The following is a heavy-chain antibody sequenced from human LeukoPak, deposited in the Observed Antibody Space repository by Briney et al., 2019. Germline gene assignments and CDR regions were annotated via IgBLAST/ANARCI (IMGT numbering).Heavy chain of an antibody. Sequence: SETLSLTCTVSGASISSGGYYWSWIRQPAGKGLEWIGRIYTSGSTNYNPSLKSRVTISVDTSKNQFSLKLSSVTAADTAVYYCARDFGNWGQGTLVTVSS. CDR1: GASISSGGYY. D-gene: IGHD3-3*01. CDR2: IYTSGST. V-gene: IGHV4-61*02. CDR3: ARDFGN. J-gene: IGHJ4*02.